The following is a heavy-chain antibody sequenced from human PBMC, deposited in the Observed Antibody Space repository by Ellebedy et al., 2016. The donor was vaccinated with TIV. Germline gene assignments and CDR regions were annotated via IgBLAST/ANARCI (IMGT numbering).Heavy chain of an antibody. J-gene: IGHJ4*02. CDR1: GFTFSSYA. Sequence: GESLKISCSASGFTFSSYAMHWVRQAPGKGLEYVSAISSNGGSTYYADSVKGRFTISRDNSKNTLYLQMSSLRAEDKAVYYCAAESFDDYWGQGTLVTVSS. CDR2: ISSNGGST. CDR3: AAESFDDY. D-gene: IGHD1-26*01. V-gene: IGHV3-64D*06.